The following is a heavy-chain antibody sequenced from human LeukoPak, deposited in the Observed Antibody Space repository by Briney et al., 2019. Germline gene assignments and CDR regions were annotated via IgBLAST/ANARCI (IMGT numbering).Heavy chain of an antibody. Sequence: SMKVSCKASGDTFNSYAIRWVRQAPGQGLEWMGRIIPIFSTANYAQNFQDRVTITTDESTSTAYMELSSLRSEDTAVYYCARVPRDGYNYDYMDVWGKGTTVTVSS. V-gene: IGHV1-69*05. J-gene: IGHJ6*03. CDR2: IIPIFSTA. D-gene: IGHD5-24*01. CDR1: GDTFNSYA. CDR3: ARVPRDGYNYDYMDV.